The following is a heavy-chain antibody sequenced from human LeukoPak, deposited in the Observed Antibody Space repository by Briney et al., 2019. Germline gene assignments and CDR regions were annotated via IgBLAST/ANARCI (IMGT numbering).Heavy chain of an antibody. CDR3: ARDHCSGGSCHGGH. V-gene: IGHV1-69*04. CDR2: IMPFLDVA. D-gene: IGHD2-15*01. CDR1: GDTLNDYT. Sequence: ASVKVSCKASGDTLNDYTFSWVRQAPGQGLEWMGRIMPFLDVANYAPKFQGRVTLTADKSTSTAYMELSDLKSEDTAVYYCARDHCSGGSCHGGHWGQGTLVTVSS. J-gene: IGHJ4*02.